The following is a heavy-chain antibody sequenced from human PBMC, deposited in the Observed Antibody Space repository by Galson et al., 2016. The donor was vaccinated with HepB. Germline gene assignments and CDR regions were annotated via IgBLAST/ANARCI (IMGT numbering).Heavy chain of an antibody. CDR1: GFTFSSHS. Sequence: SPRLSCATSGFTFSSHSMNWVRQAPGKGLEWVSYISSSSSTIYYEPSVKGRFTISRDNAKNQLYLQMNRLRAEDTAVYYCASIYSSTSNYYYGMDVWGQGTTVTVSS. D-gene: IGHD6-6*01. CDR3: ASIYSSTSNYYYGMDV. CDR2: ISSSSSTI. J-gene: IGHJ6*02. V-gene: IGHV3-48*01.